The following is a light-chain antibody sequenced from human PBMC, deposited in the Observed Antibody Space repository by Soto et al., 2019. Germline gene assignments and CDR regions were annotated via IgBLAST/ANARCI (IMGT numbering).Light chain of an antibody. J-gene: IGKJ4*01. CDR1: QGIGSA. CDR2: AAS. CDR3: QKYNSAPLT. Sequence: IQLTQSPSSLSASVGDRVTITCRASQGIGSALAWYQQKPGKVPKLLIYAASTLQSGVPSRFSGSGSGTDFTLTISSLQPEDVATYYCQKYNSAPLTFGGGTKVDIK. V-gene: IGKV1-27*01.